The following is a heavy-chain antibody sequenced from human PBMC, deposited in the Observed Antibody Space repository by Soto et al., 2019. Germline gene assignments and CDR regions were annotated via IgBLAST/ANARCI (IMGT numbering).Heavy chain of an antibody. Sequence: SVKVSCKASGGTFSSYAISWVRQAPGQGLEWMGGIIPIFGTANYAQKFQGRVTITADESTSTAYMELSSLRSEDTAVYYCASPARGYSGYDSDYFDYWGQGTLVTVSS. CDR1: GGTFSSYA. J-gene: IGHJ4*02. V-gene: IGHV1-69*13. D-gene: IGHD5-12*01. CDR3: ASPARGYSGYDSDYFDY. CDR2: IIPIFGTA.